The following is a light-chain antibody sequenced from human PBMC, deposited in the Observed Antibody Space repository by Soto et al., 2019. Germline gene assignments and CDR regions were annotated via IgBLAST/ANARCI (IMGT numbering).Light chain of an antibody. CDR1: QSISSW. J-gene: IGKJ1*01. Sequence: DIQMTQSPSTLSASVGDRVTITCRARQSISSWLAWYQQKPGKAPKLLIYDASSLESGVPSRFSGSGSGTEFTLTISSLQPDDFAPYYCQQYNSYSWTFGQGTKVEIK. V-gene: IGKV1-5*01. CDR3: QQYNSYSWT. CDR2: DAS.